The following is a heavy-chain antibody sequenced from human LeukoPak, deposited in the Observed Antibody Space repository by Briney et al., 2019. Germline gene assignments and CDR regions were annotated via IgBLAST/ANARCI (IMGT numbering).Heavy chain of an antibody. J-gene: IGHJ6*03. CDR3: ARATLELGEYYYYMDV. D-gene: IGHD1-7*01. V-gene: IGHV1-8*01. Sequence: ASVKVSYKASGYTFTSYDINWVRQATGQGLEWMGWMNPNSGNTGYAQKFQGRVTMTRNTSISTAYMELSSLRSEDTAVYYCARATLELGEYYYYMDVWGKGTTVTVSS. CDR1: GYTFTSYD. CDR2: MNPNSGNT.